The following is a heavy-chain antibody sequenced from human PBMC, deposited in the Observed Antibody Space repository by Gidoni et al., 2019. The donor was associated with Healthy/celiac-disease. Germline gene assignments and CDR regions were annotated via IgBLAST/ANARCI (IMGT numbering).Heavy chain of an antibody. J-gene: IGHJ3*02. CDR2: IYYSGST. CDR3: ARASIAAAGNDAFDI. D-gene: IGHD6-13*01. CDR1: GGSISSSSYY. Sequence: QLQLQESGPGLVKPSETLSLTCTVSGGSISSSSYYWGWIRRPPGKGLEWIGSIYYSGSTYYNPSLKSRVTISVDTSKNQFSLKLSSVTAADTAVYYCARASIAAAGNDAFDIWGQGTMVTVSS. V-gene: IGHV4-39*01.